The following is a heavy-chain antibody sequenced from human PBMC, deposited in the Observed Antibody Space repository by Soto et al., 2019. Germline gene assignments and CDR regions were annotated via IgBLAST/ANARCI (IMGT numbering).Heavy chain of an antibody. D-gene: IGHD2-2*01. CDR3: ASRYCSSTSCSYFHY. CDR2: ISSDGGST. Sequence: GGSLRLSCAASGFTFSNYGMHWVRQAPGKGLEYVSAISSDGGSTYYANSVKGRFTISRDNSKNTLYLQMGSLRAEDMAIYYCASRYCSSTSCSYFHYWGQGT. CDR1: GFTFSNYG. J-gene: IGHJ4*02. V-gene: IGHV3-64*01.